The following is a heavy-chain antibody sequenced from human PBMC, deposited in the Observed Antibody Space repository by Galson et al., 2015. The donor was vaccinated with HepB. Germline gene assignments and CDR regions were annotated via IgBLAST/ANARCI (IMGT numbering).Heavy chain of an antibody. CDR3: VRGAAETRVAWLDS. D-gene: IGHD6-13*01. CDR1: GFTFGRFP. J-gene: IGHJ5*01. CDR2: ISANGSST. Sequence: SLRLSCAASGFTFGRFPMNWVRQPPGKGLEWASGISANGSSTNYADSVKGRFTISRDNSKNSLYLQMNNLRAEDTSFYYCVRGAAETRVAWLDSWGQGTLVTVSS. V-gene: IGHV3-23*01.